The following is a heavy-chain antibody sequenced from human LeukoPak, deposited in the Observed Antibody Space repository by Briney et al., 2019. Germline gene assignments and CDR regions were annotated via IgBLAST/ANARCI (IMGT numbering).Heavy chain of an antibody. CDR3: ARELVVGDAFDI. CDR2: IIPIFGTA. D-gene: IGHD3-22*01. V-gene: IGHV1-69*15. J-gene: IGHJ3*02. CDR1: GGTFSSYA. Sequence: GSSVTVSCKASGGTFSSYAMSWVRQAPGQGLEWMGSIIPIFGTANYAQTFQGRVTLTPDESTSTAYRELSSLRSEDTAVYYCARELVVGDAFDIWGQGTMITVSS.